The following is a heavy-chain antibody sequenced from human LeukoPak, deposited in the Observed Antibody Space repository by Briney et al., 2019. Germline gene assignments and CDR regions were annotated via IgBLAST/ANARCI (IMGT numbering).Heavy chain of an antibody. CDR3: AKDSTYYYDSSGYPYFDY. Sequence: GGSLRLSCAASGFIFSNYWMTWVRQAPGKGLEWVANIKDDGREKHYVDSVQGRFTISRDNSKNTLYLQMNSLRAEDTAVYYCAKDSTYYYDSSGYPYFDYWGQGTLVTVSS. V-gene: IGHV3-7*03. CDR1: GFIFSNYW. J-gene: IGHJ4*02. CDR2: IKDDGREK. D-gene: IGHD3-22*01.